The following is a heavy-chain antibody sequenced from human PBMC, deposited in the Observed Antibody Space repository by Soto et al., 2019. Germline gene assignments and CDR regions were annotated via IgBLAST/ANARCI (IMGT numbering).Heavy chain of an antibody. Sequence: AAVKVSCKASGYTFTSYGISWVRQAPGQGLEWMGWISAYNGNTNYAQKLRGRVTMTTDTSTSTAYMELRSLRSDDTAVYYCARVSMGITIFVYYYYGMDVWGQGTTVTVSS. V-gene: IGHV1-18*01. D-gene: IGHD3-3*01. CDR2: ISAYNGNT. J-gene: IGHJ6*02. CDR1: GYTFTSYG. CDR3: ARVSMGITIFVYYYYGMDV.